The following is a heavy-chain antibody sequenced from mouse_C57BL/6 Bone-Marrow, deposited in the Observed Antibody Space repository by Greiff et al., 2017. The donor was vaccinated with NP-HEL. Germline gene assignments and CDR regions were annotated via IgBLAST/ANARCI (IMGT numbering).Heavy chain of an antibody. CDR2: ISYDGSN. D-gene: IGHD2-2*01. CDR1: GYSITSGYY. J-gene: IGHJ3*01. V-gene: IGHV3-6*01. Sequence: VQLKESGPGLVKPSQSLSLTCSVTGYSITSGYYWNWIRQFPGNKLEWMGYISYDGSNHYNPSLKNRISITRDTSKNQFFLKLNSVTTEDTATYYCARDGYPFAYWGQGTLVTVSA. CDR3: ARDGYPFAY.